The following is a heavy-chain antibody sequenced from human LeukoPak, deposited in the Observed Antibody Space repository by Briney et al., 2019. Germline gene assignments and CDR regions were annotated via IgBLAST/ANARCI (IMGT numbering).Heavy chain of an antibody. CDR3: ARVITSGGNYYYYGMDV. Sequence: GGSLRLSCAASGFTFSSYAMHWVRQAPGKGLEYVSAISSNGGSTYYANSVKGRFTISRDNAKNSLYLQMNSLRAEDTAMYYCARVITSGGNYYYYGMDVWGQGATVTVSS. J-gene: IGHJ6*02. V-gene: IGHV3-64*01. CDR2: ISSNGGST. D-gene: IGHD2-15*01. CDR1: GFTFSSYA.